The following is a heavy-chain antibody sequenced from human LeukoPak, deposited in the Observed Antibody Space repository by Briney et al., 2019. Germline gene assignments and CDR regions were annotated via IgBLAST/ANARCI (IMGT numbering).Heavy chain of an antibody. Sequence: ASVKVSCKASGYTFTSYYMHWVRQAPGQGLEWMGWISAYNGNTNYAQKLQGRVTMTTDTSTSTAYMELRSLRSDDTAVYYCAREGVYDFWSGYYHNWFDPWGQGTLVTVSS. J-gene: IGHJ5*02. CDR2: ISAYNGNT. CDR3: AREGVYDFWSGYYHNWFDP. CDR1: GYTFTSYY. D-gene: IGHD3-3*01. V-gene: IGHV1-18*04.